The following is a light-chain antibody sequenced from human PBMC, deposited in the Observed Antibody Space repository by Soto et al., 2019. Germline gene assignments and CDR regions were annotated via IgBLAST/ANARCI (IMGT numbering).Light chain of an antibody. CDR2: AAS. V-gene: IGKV1-6*01. Sequence: AIQMTQSPSSLSASVGDRVTITCRASQDIRNDLGWYQQKPGKAPNLLIYAASTLQIGVPSRFSGSGSGADFTLTISSLQPEDFATYYCLQGYNFPHSFGPGTKVDIK. CDR3: LQGYNFPHS. J-gene: IGKJ3*01. CDR1: QDIRND.